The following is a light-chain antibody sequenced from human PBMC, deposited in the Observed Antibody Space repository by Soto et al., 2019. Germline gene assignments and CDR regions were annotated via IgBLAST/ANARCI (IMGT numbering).Light chain of an antibody. CDR2: EVS. CDR1: SSDVGGYNY. V-gene: IGLV2-8*01. J-gene: IGLJ2*01. Sequence: QSVLTQPPSASGSPGQSVTISCTGSSSDVGGYNYVSWYQQHAGKAPKLMIYEVSKWPSGVPDRFSGSKSGNTASLTVSGLQAEDEADYYCSSYGGNNNFVVFGGGTKLTVL. CDR3: SSYGGNNNFVV.